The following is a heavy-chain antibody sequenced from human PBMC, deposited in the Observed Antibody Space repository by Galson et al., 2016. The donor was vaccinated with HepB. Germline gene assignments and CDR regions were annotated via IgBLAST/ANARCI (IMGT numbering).Heavy chain of an antibody. CDR1: GFTFSPYS. D-gene: IGHD4-17*01. CDR3: VRAYGDYAYTDH. CDR2: ISSGSATT. V-gene: IGHV3-48*04. J-gene: IGHJ4*02. Sequence: SLRLSCAASGFTFSPYSMNWVRQAPGKGLEWVSYISSGSATTYYADSVKGRFTISRDNAKNSLYLQMNSLRAEDTAVYYCVRAYGDYAYTDHWGQGTQVIVSS.